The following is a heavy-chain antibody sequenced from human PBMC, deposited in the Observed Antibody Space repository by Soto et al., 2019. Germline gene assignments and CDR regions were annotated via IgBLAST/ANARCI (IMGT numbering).Heavy chain of an antibody. Sequence: GGSLRLSCAASGFTFDDYAMHWVRQAPGKGLEWVSGISWNSGSIGYADSVKGRFTISRDNAKNSLYLQMNSLRAEDTALYYCAILGPRWYPQYYYYGMDVWGQXPTVTVSS. CDR3: AILGPRWYPQYYYYGMDV. J-gene: IGHJ6*02. CDR1: GFTFDDYA. D-gene: IGHD6-13*01. V-gene: IGHV3-9*01. CDR2: ISWNSGSI.